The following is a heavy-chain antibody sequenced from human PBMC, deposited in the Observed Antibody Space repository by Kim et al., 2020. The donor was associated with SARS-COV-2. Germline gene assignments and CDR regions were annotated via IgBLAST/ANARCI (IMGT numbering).Heavy chain of an antibody. CDR1: GYTFTSYG. V-gene: IGHV1-18*01. D-gene: IGHD3-10*01. J-gene: IGHJ4*02. CDR3: ARGAGSGSYYLLPQYYFDY. Sequence: ASVKVSCKASGYTFTSYGISWVRQAPGQGLEWMGWISAYNGNTNYAQKLQGRVTMTTDTSTSTAYMELRSLRSDDTAVYYCARGAGSGSYYLLPQYYFDYWGQGTLVTVSS. CDR2: ISAYNGNT.